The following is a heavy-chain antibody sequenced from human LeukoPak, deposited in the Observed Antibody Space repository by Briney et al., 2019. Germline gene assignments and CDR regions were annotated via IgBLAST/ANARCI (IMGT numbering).Heavy chain of an antibody. J-gene: IGHJ5*02. CDR2: IYYSGST. V-gene: IGHV4-31*03. CDR1: GGSISSGGYY. D-gene: IGHD2-2*01. CDR3: ARVILGYCSSTSCYEVYGNWFDP. Sequence: SETLSLTCTVSGGSISSGGYYWSWIRQHPGKGLEWIGYIYYSGSTYYNPSLKSRVTISVDTSKNQFSLKLSSVTAADTAVYYCARVILGYCSSTSCYEVYGNWFDPWGQGTLVTVSS.